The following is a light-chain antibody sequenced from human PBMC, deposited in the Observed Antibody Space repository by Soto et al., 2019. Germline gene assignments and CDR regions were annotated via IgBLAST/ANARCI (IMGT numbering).Light chain of an antibody. Sequence: EIVLTQSPATLSLSTGERATLSCRASQSVSSYLAWYQQKPGQAPRLLIYDASNRATGIPARFSGSGSRTDFTLTISSLEPEAFAVYYCHQRSNWPPSITFGQGTRLEIK. J-gene: IGKJ5*01. CDR3: HQRSNWPPSIT. V-gene: IGKV3-11*01. CDR2: DAS. CDR1: QSVSSY.